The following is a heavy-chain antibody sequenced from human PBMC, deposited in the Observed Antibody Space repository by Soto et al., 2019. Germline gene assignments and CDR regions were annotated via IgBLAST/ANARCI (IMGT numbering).Heavy chain of an antibody. D-gene: IGHD2-2*01. CDR2: ISGSGGST. Sequence: EVQLLESGGRLVQPGGSLRLSCAASGFTFSSYAMSWVRQAPGKGLEWVSAISGSGGSTYYADSVKGRFTISRDNSKNTLYLQMNSLRAEDTAVYYCAKDPKDIVVVPAAIGEYYYYMDVWGKGTTVTVSS. V-gene: IGHV3-23*01. J-gene: IGHJ6*03. CDR1: GFTFSSYA. CDR3: AKDPKDIVVVPAAIGEYYYYMDV.